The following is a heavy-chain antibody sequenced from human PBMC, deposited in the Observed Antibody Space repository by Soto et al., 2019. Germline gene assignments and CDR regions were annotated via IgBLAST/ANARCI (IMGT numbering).Heavy chain of an antibody. CDR2: IIPIFGTA. CDR1: GGTFSSYA. CDR3: AREAYCGGDCYLFDY. V-gene: IGHV1-69*13. Sequence: ASVKVSCKASGGTFSSYAISWVRQAPGQGLEWMGGIIPIFGTANYAQKFQGRVTITADESTSTAYMELSSLRSEDTAVYYCAREAYCGGDCYLFDYWGQGTPVTV. D-gene: IGHD2-21*02. J-gene: IGHJ4*02.